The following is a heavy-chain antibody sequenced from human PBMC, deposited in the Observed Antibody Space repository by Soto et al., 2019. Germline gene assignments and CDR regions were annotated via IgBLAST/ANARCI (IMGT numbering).Heavy chain of an antibody. Sequence: QVQLVQSGAEVKKPGSSVKVSCKASGGTFSSYAISWVRQAPGQGLEWMGGIIPIFGTANYAQKFQGRVTIPXXEXTXRAYMARSSLSAEDTAVYYCAREGYVGNSDRWYFDLWGRGTLVTVSS. V-gene: IGHV1-69*05. J-gene: IGHJ2*01. CDR3: AREGYVGNSDRWYFDL. CDR1: GGTFSSYA. D-gene: IGHD5-12*01. CDR2: IIPIFGTA.